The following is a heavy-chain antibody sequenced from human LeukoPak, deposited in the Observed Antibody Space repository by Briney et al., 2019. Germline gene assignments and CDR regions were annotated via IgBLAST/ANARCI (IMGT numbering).Heavy chain of an antibody. CDR3: AKGELRYFDWSPVNNWFDP. CDR2: ISGSGGST. CDR1: GFTFSSYA. J-gene: IGHJ5*02. V-gene: IGHV3-23*01. D-gene: IGHD3-9*01. Sequence: GGSLRLSCAASGFTFSSYAMSWVRQAPGKGLEWVSAISGSGGSTYYADSVKGRFTISRDNSKNTLYLQMNSLRAEDTAVYYCAKGELRYFDWSPVNNWFDPWGQGTLVTVSS.